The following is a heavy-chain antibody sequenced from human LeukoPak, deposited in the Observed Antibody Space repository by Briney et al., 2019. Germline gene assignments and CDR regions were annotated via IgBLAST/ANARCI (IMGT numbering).Heavy chain of an antibody. CDR2: ISGSGGST. V-gene: IGHV3-23*01. D-gene: IGHD5-18*01. J-gene: IGHJ6*03. CDR3: AKGPGYSYGRYYYYYMDV. CDR1: GFTFNSYA. Sequence: PGGSLRLSCAASGFTFNSYAMSWVRQAPGKGLEWVSAISGSGGSTYYADSVKGRFTISRDNSKNTLYLQMNSLRAEDTAVYYCAKGPGYSYGRYYYYYMDVWGKGTTVTVSS.